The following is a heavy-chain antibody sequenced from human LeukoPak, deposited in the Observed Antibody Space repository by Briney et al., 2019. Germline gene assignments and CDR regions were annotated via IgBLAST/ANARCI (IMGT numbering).Heavy chain of an antibody. D-gene: IGHD4-11*01. CDR3: ARGHSIEPYYYYYYMDV. V-gene: IGHV4-39*07. CDR1: GVSISSSNSY. CDR2: IYYSGST. J-gene: IGHJ6*03. Sequence: SETLSLTCTVSGVSISSSNSYWGWIRQPPGKGLEWIGSIYYSGSTYYNPSLKSRVTISVDTSKNQFSLKLSSVTAADTAVYFCARGHSIEPYYYYYYMDVWGKGTTVTVSS.